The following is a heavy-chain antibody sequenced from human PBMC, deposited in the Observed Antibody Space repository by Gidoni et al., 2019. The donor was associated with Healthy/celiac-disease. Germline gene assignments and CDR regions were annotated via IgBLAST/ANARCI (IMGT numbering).Heavy chain of an antibody. Sequence: HPQQSRLGIVRPSGTLSLTCTVSAGSISSSSYYWGWIRQPPGKGLEWIGSIYYSGSTYYNPSLKSRVTISVDTSKNQCSLKRSSVTAADTAVYYCARHPTLSGSLDYWGQGTLVTVSS. CDR1: AGSISSSSYY. J-gene: IGHJ4*02. D-gene: IGHD1-26*01. CDR3: ARHPTLSGSLDY. CDR2: IYYSGST. V-gene: IGHV4-39*01.